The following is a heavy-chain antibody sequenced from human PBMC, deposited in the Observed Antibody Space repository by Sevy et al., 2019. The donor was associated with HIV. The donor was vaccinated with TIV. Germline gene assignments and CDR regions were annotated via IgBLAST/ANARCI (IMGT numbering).Heavy chain of an antibody. CDR1: GFTFISYA. CDR3: ARDGDYGSGNYFDY. D-gene: IGHD3-10*01. J-gene: IGHJ4*02. V-gene: IGHV3-30-3*01. CDR2: ISYDGSNK. Sequence: GESLKISCAASGFTFISYAMYWVRQAPGKGLEWVAIISYDGSNKYYADSVKGRFTISRDNSKNTLYLQMNSLRADDTAVYYCARDGDYGSGNYFDYWGQGTLVTVSS.